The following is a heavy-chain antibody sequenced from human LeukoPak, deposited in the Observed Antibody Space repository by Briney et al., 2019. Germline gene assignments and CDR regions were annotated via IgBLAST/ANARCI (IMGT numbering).Heavy chain of an antibody. V-gene: IGHV3-48*03. CDR1: GFTFSSYE. D-gene: IGHD3-22*01. CDR3: ARDYYDSSGYYSEDAFDI. CDR2: XXXSGSTI. J-gene: IGHJ3*02. Sequence: GGSLRLSCAASGFTFSSYEMNWVRQAPGKGLEWXXXXXXSGSTIYYADSVKGRFTISRDNAKNSLYLQMNSLRAEDTAVYYCARDYYDSSGYYSEDAFDIWGQGTMVTVSS.